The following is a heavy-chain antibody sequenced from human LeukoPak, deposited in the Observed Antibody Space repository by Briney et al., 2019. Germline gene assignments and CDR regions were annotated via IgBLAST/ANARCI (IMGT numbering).Heavy chain of an antibody. CDR3: ARVKGPYSSSSDY. V-gene: IGHV1-69*13. Sequence: SVKVSCKPSGYTFTSYGISWVRQAPGQGLEWMGGIIPIFGTANYAQKFQGRVTITADESTSTAYMELSSLRSEDTAVYYCARVKGPYSSSSDYWGQGTLVTVSS. CDR1: GYTFTSYG. J-gene: IGHJ4*02. D-gene: IGHD6-6*01. CDR2: IIPIFGTA.